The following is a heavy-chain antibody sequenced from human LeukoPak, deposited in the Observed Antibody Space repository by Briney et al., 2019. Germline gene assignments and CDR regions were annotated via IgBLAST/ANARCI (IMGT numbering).Heavy chain of an antibody. CDR3: FSHSYSDAFDI. CDR1: GYTFTGYY. Sequence: ASVKVSCKASGYTFTGYYMHWVRQAPGQGLEWMGWINPNSGGTSYAQKFQGRVTMTRDTSISTAYMELSRLRSDDTAVYYCFSHSYSDAFDIWGQGTMVTVSS. D-gene: IGHD2-21*01. CDR2: INPNSGGT. V-gene: IGHV1-2*02. J-gene: IGHJ3*02.